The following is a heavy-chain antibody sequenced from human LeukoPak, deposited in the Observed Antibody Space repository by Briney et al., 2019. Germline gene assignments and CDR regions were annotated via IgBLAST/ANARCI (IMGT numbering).Heavy chain of an antibody. CDR2: INPNSGGT. J-gene: IGHJ4*02. D-gene: IGHD4-17*01. CDR1: GYTFTGYY. V-gene: IGHV1-2*02. Sequence: ASVKVSCKASGYTFTGYYMHWVRQAPGQGLEWMGWINPNSGGTNYAQKFQGRVTMTRDTSISTAYMELSGLRSDDTAVYYCARDGDDYGDYLFDYWGQGTLVTVSS. CDR3: ARDGDDYGDYLFDY.